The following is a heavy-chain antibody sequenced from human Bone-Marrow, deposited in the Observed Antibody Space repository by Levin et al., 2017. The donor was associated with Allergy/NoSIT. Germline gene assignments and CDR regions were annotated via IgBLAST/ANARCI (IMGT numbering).Heavy chain of an antibody. CDR2: VYYSGSG. CDR1: GFSVTTGGYS. V-gene: IGHV4-30-2*01. Sequence: SETLSLSCSVSGFSVTTGGYSWTWIRQTPGKGLEWIGHVYYSGSGHYNPSLKSRVIISVDASQNQFSLKLSSVTAADTGIYYCAIVGDSYGMDVWGQGTTVSVSS. CDR3: AIVGDSYGMDV. J-gene: IGHJ6*02.